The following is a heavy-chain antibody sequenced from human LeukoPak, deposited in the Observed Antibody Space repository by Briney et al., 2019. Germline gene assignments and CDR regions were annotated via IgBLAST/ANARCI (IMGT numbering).Heavy chain of an antibody. Sequence: PSETLSLTCTVSGGSISSYDWSWIRQPPGKGLEGIGYIYDSGSTNYNPSLKGRVTISADTSKNQFSLKLSSVTAADTAVCYCARTSYYDDPDGFDIWGQGTMVTVSS. V-gene: IGHV4-59*01. CDR1: GGSISSYD. CDR3: ARTSYYDDPDGFDI. J-gene: IGHJ3*02. D-gene: IGHD3-22*01. CDR2: IYDSGST.